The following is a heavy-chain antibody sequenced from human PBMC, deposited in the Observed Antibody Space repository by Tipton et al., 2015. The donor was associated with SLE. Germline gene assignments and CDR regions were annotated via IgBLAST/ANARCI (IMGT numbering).Heavy chain of an antibody. Sequence: TLSLTCTVSGGSISSHYWSWIRQPPGKGLEWIGYVYSNGDTKYKSSLKSRVTISVDTSKNQFSLKLSSVTAADTAVYYCARGSSSWYRGWFDPWGQGTLVTVSS. J-gene: IGHJ5*02. CDR3: ARGSSSWYRGWFDP. D-gene: IGHD6-13*01. V-gene: IGHV4-59*08. CDR2: VYSNGDT. CDR1: GGSISSHY.